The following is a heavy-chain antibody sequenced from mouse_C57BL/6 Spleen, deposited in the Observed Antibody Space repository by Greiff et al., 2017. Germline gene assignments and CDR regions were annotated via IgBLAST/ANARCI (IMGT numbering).Heavy chain of an antibody. CDR1: GYAFSGSW. CDR3: ERSHYRSSYGY. J-gene: IGHJ2*01. V-gene: IGHV1-82*01. CDR2: IYPGDGDT. D-gene: IGHD1-1*01. Sequence: QVQLQQSGPELVKPGASVTISCKASGYAFSGSWMNWVKQRPGTGLDWIGRIYPGDGDTNYNGKFKGKATLTADKSSSTAYMQLGSLTSEDSAVYFCERSHYRSSYGYWGQGTTLTVSS.